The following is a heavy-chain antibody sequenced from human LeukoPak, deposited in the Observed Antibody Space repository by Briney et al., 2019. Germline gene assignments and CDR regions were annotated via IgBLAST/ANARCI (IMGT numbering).Heavy chain of an antibody. CDR3: AKDRAWGAFAY. V-gene: IGHV3-23*01. CDR2: ICGDAGRT. Sequence: GGTLRLSCAASGFIFSNHGMNWVRQAPGKGLEWVSGICGDAGRTYYADSVKGRFTISRDNSKNTLYLQMNSLRAEDTAIYYCAKDRAWGAFAYWGQGTLVTVSS. CDR1: GFIFSNHG. D-gene: IGHD1-26*01. J-gene: IGHJ4*02.